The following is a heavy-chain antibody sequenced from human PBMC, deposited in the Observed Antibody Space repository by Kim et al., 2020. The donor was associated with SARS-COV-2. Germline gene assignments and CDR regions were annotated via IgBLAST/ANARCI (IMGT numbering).Heavy chain of an antibody. CDR3: ARNYDFWSGGGITTSVFDYYYGMDV. Sequence: ASVKVSCKASGYTFTSYAMHWVRQAPGQRLEWMGWINAGNGNTKYSQKFQGRVTITRDTSASTAYMELSSLRSEDTAVYYCARNYDFWSGGGITTSVFDYYYGMDVWGQGTTVTVSS. J-gene: IGHJ6*02. CDR1: GYTFTSYA. V-gene: IGHV1-3*01. CDR2: INAGNGNT. D-gene: IGHD3-3*01.